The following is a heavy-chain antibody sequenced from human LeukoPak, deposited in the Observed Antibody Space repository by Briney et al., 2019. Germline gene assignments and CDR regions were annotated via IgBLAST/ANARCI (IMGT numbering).Heavy chain of an antibody. CDR1: GFYFNAYL. Sequence: GGSRRLSCVASGFYFNAYLMSWVRQAPGKGLEWVANIKLDGSAKYYVDSVKGRFTISTDNARTSLYLQMNSLRVEDTAVYYCVGLDWYLDLWGRGTLVTVSS. V-gene: IGHV3-7*02. J-gene: IGHJ2*01. CDR3: VGLDWYLDL. CDR2: IKLDGSAK.